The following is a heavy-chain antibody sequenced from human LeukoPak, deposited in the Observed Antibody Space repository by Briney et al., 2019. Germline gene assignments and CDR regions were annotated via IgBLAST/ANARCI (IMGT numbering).Heavy chain of an antibody. V-gene: IGHV4-39*07. CDR2: IYYDGST. J-gene: IGHJ6*03. CDR1: SASITSSNYY. D-gene: IGHD2-21*01. CDR3: ARGVVRGTRGVLDV. Sequence: PSETLSLTCTVSSASITSSNYYWAWIRQPPGKGLEFIGTIYYDGSTYYNPSLKRRVTISIDTSNKQFSLKLNSVTAADTAVYYCARGVVRGTRGVLDVWAKG.